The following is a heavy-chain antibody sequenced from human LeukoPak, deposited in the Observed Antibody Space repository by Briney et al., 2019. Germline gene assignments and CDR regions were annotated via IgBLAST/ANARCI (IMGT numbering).Heavy chain of an antibody. CDR2: ITDSGGST. J-gene: IGHJ4*02. CDR3: AKEDTLTTVYFDY. V-gene: IGHV3-23*01. Sequence: GGSLRLSCAASGFTFSRYDMSWVRQAPGKGPEWVSAITDSGGSTYYADSVRGRFTISRDDSKNTLYLLMNSLRAEDTAVYYCAKEDTLTTVYFDYWGQGTPVTVSS. D-gene: IGHD4-17*01. CDR1: GFTFSRYD.